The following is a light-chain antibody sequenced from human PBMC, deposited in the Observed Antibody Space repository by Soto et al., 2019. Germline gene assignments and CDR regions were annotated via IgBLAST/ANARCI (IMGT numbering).Light chain of an antibody. J-gene: IGLJ2*01. CDR3: SSYAGNNNVV. CDR2: EVI. CDR1: SSDVGGYNY. V-gene: IGLV2-14*01. Sequence: QSALTQPASVSGSPGQSITISCTGTSSDVGGYNYVSWSQQHPGKAPKLMIYEVINRPSGVSYRFSGSKSGYTASLTVSGLQPEDEADYFCSSYAGNNNVVFGGGTKLTVL.